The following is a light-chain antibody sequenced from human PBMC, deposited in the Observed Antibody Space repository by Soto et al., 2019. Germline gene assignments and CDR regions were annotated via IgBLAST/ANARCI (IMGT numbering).Light chain of an antibody. CDR2: DVS. V-gene: IGLV2-14*01. Sequence: QSVPTQPASVSGSPGQSITISCTGTSSDVGGYNYVSWYQQHPGKAPKLMIYDVSNRPSGVSNRFSGSKSGNTASLTISGLQAEDEADYYCSSYTSSSTLVFGGGTNVTVL. CDR3: SSYTSSSTLV. J-gene: IGLJ2*01. CDR1: SSDVGGYNY.